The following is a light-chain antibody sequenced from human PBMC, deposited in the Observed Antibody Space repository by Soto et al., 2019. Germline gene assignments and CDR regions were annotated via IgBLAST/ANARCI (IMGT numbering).Light chain of an antibody. V-gene: IGKV1-12*01. J-gene: IGKJ3*01. CDR3: QQSNSFPLT. CDR1: QGISTW. Sequence: DIQMTQSPSFVSASVGDRVTIACRASQGISTWVVWYQQKPGAAPKLLIHSSSNLQSGVPSRFSGSGYGTDFTLTISGLQPEDFATYYCQQSNSFPLTFGPGTKVDTK. CDR2: SSS.